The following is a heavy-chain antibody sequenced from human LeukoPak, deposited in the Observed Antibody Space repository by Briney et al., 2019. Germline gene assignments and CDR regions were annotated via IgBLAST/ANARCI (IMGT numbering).Heavy chain of an antibody. D-gene: IGHD6-19*01. J-gene: IGHJ4*02. Sequence: GSLRLSCAASGFTFSSYAMHWVRQAPGKGLEWVAVISYDGSNKYYADSVKGRFTISRDNSKNTLYLQMNSLRAEDTAVYYCARPSNEGQWLVGQGVDYWGQGTLVTVSS. CDR2: ISYDGSNK. V-gene: IGHV3-30*04. CDR1: GFTFSSYA. CDR3: ARPSNEGQWLVGQGVDY.